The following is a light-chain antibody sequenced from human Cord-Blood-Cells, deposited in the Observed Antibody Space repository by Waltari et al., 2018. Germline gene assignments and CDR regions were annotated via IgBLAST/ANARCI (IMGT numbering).Light chain of an antibody. CDR2: AGS. CDR1: QSLLHSNGYNY. Sequence: VLPQSPLSLPVTPGEPASISCRSSQSLLHSNGYNYLDWYLQKPGKSPQLLIYAGSNLPSGVPDRFSGSGSGTDFTLNISSVEAEDVGVYYCMQALQTLFTFGPGTKVDIK. V-gene: IGKV2-28*01. CDR3: MQALQTLFT. J-gene: IGKJ3*01.